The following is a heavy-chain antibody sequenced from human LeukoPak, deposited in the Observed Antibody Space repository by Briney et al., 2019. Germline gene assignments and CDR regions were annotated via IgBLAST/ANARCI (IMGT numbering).Heavy chain of an antibody. J-gene: IGHJ4*02. D-gene: IGHD6-6*01. CDR1: GFTFSNYA. CDR2: ISVGIDFI. Sequence: RGSLRLSCAASGFTFSNYAANSGRHAPGKGLERVSAISVGIDFIYSAESMKGRFTISRDNSKSTVYLQMNTLRVEDTAIYNCAQVDGSSCSRARFAYWGPGTLVTVSS. CDR3: AQVDGSSCSRARFAY. V-gene: IGHV3-23*01.